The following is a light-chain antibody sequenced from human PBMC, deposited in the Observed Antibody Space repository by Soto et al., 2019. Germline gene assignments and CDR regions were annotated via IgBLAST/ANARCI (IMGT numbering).Light chain of an antibody. CDR3: SSCTGSSTLI. V-gene: IGLV2-14*01. J-gene: IGLJ2*01. Sequence: QSALTQPASVSGSPGRSITISCTGSSSDIGTCNFVSWYQQHPGKAPKLIIFEVYSRPSGVSDRFSGSKSGNTASLTISGLQAEDEADYYCSSCTGSSTLIFGGGTKVTVL. CDR2: EVY. CDR1: SSDIGTCNF.